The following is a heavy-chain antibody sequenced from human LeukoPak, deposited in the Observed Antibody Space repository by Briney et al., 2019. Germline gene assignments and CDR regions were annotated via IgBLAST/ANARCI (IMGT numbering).Heavy chain of an antibody. V-gene: IGHV3-23*01. CDR1: GFTFSSYA. CDR3: AKPSKEGYYDSSGYYPS. J-gene: IGHJ4*02. D-gene: IGHD3-22*01. Sequence: PGGSLRLSCAASGFTFSSYAMSWVRQAPGKGLEWVSAISGSGGSTYYADSVKGRFTISRDNSKNTLYLQMNSLRAEDTAVYYCAKPSKEGYYDSSGYYPSWGQGTLVTVSS. CDR2: ISGSGGST.